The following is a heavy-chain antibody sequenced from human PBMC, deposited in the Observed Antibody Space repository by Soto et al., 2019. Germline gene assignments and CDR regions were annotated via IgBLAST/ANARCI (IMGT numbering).Heavy chain of an antibody. CDR1: GFTFSSYA. CDR2: ISYDGINK. Sequence: GGSLRLSCAASGFTFSSYAMHWVRQAPGKGLEWVAVISYDGINKYYADSVKGRFTISSDNSKNTLYLQMNSLRAEDTAVYYCARDNLKSGDGHSPNFDYWGQGTLVTVSS. D-gene: IGHD2-21*01. J-gene: IGHJ4*02. CDR3: ARDNLKSGDGHSPNFDY. V-gene: IGHV3-30-3*01.